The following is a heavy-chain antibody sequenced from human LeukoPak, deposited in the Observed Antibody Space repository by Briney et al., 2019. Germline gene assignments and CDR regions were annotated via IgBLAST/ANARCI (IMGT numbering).Heavy chain of an antibody. Sequence: SVKVSCKASGGTFISYAISWVRQAPGQGLEWMGGIIPIFGTANYAQKFQGRVTITADESTSTAYMELSSLRSEDTAVYYCATYDILTGFFDYWGQGTLVTVSS. CDR3: ATYDILTGFFDY. CDR2: IIPIFGTA. V-gene: IGHV1-69*13. D-gene: IGHD3-9*01. J-gene: IGHJ4*02. CDR1: GGTFISYA.